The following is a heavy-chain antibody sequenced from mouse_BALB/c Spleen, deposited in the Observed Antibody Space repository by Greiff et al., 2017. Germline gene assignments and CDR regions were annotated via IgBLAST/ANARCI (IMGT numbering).Heavy chain of an antibody. D-gene: IGHD3-1*01. CDR2: ISNGGGST. V-gene: IGHV5-12-2*01. CDR1: GFTFSSYT. J-gene: IGHJ4*01. Sequence: EVKVVESGGGLVQPGGSLKLSCAASGFTFSSYTMSWVRQTPEKRLEWVAYISNGGGSTYYPDTVKGRFTISRDNAKNTLYLQMSSLKSEDTAMYYCTSRDYAMDDWGQGTSVTVSA. CDR3: TSRDYAMDD.